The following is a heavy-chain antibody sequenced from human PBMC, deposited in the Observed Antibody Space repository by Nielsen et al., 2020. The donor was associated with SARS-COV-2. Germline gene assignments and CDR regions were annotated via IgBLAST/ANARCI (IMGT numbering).Heavy chain of an antibody. J-gene: IGHJ6*02. CDR1: GYTFTSYG. CDR3: ARESEYSSGWYYYYYYGMDV. V-gene: IGHV1-18*01. CDR2: ISAYNGNT. Sequence: ASVKVSCKASGYTFTSYGISWVRQAPGQGLEWMGWISAYNGNTNYAQKLQGRVTMTTDTSTSTAYMELRSLRSDDTAVYYCARESEYSSGWYYYYYYGMDVWGQGTTVTVSS. D-gene: IGHD6-19*01.